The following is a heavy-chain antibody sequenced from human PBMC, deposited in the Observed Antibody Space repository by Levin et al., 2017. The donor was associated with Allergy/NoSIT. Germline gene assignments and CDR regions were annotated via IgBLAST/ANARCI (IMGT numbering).Heavy chain of an antibody. J-gene: IGHJ6*03. CDR1: GGTFSSYA. CDR2: IIPIFGTA. D-gene: IGHD2-2*03. Sequence: KISCKASGGTFSSYAISWVRQAPGQGLEWMGGIIPIFGTANYAQKFQGRVTITADESTSTAYMELSSLRSEDTAVYYCASIGYCSSTSCPAGHYYYYMDVWAKGPRSPSP. V-gene: IGHV1-69*01. CDR3: ASIGYCSSTSCPAGHYYYYMDV.